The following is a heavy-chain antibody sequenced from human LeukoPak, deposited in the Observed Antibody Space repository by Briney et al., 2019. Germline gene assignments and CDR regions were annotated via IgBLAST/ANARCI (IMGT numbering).Heavy chain of an antibody. J-gene: IGHJ4*02. CDR1: GGPISSYY. D-gene: IGHD6-19*01. CDR3: ARGGQWLDY. CDR2: IFTSGST. Sequence: PSETLSLTCTVSGGPISSYYWTWIRQPAGKGLEWIGRIFTSGSTDYNPSLMSRVTMSFDTSKSQFSLRLSSVTAADTAVYHCARGGQWLDYWGQGTLVYVSS. V-gene: IGHV4-4*07.